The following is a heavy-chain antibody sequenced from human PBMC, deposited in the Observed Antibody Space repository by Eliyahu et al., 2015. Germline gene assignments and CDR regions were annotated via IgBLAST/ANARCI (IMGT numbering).Heavy chain of an antibody. V-gene: IGHV3-30-3*01. Sequence: QVQLVESGGGVVQPGRSLRLSCXASGFTFSSYAMPWVRQPPGKGLDWVAFISFDESNEYYADSVKGRFTISRDNSKNTLYLQMNNLRADDTAVYYCARDPHLRHFDSWGQGTLVTVSS. CDR3: ARDPHLRHFDS. CDR2: ISFDESNE. J-gene: IGHJ4*02. CDR1: GFTFSSYA.